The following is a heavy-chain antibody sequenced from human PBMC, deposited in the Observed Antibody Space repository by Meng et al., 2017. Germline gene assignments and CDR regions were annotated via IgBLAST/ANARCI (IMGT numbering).Heavy chain of an antibody. CDR2: INHSGST. V-gene: IGHV4-34*01. D-gene: IGHD2-21*02. CDR1: GGSFSRYY. J-gene: IGHJ4*02. Sequence: QVQLPQWGEGLLKPSETLSLTCAVYGGSFSRYYWSWIRQPPGKGLEWIGEINHSGSTNYNPSLKTRVAISVDTSKNQFSLKLSSVTAADTAVYYCARGGARCGGDCYPDYWGQGTLVTVSS. CDR3: ARGGARCGGDCYPDY.